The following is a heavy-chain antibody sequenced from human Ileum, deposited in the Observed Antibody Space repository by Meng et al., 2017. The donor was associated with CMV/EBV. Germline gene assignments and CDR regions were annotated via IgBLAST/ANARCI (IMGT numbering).Heavy chain of an antibody. Sequence: GGSLRLSCATSGFTLSSYWMTWVRQAPGKGLEWLAKIGPDGSETDYVDSLEGRFTISRDNAKNSLYLQMNSLRAEDTAVYYCARYYCATGSCFIDYWGHGTLVTVSS. CDR1: GFTLSSYW. CDR2: IGPDGSET. J-gene: IGHJ4*01. CDR3: ARYYCATGSCFIDY. V-gene: IGHV3-7*01. D-gene: IGHD2-15*01.